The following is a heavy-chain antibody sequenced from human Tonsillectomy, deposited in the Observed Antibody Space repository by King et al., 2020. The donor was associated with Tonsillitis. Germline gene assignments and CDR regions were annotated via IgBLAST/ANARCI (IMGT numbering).Heavy chain of an antibody. CDR2: IWNDGRNK. Sequence: VQLVESGGGVVQPGRSLRLACAASAFNLSSYGMHWVRQAPGKGLEWVAVIWNDGRNKWYPDSVKGRLTISRDNSKNTLYLQMTSLRVEDTAVYYCARSITGSTRGLDLWGQGTLGTVSS. CDR1: AFNLSSYG. J-gene: IGHJ5*02. V-gene: IGHV3-33*01. CDR3: ARSITGSTRGLDL. D-gene: IGHD1-20*01.